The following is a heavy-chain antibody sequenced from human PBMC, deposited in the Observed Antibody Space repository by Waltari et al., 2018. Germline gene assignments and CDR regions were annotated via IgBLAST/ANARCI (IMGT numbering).Heavy chain of an antibody. J-gene: IGHJ4*02. CDR3: ARLYGDNYADFDY. CDR1: GGSISSSSYY. D-gene: IGHD4-17*01. Sequence: QLQLQESGPGLVKPSETLSLTCTVPGGSISSSSYYWGWIRQPPGKGLEWIGSIYYSGSTYYNPSLKSRVTIFVDTSKNQFSLKLSSVTAADTAVYYCARLYGDNYADFDYWGQGTLVTVSS. CDR2: IYYSGST. V-gene: IGHV4-39*01.